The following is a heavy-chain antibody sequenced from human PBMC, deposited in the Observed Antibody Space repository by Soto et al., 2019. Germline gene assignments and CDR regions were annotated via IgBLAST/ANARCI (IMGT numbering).Heavy chain of an antibody. V-gene: IGHV4-28*01. CDR2: MYFSGST. J-gene: IGHJ4*02. D-gene: IGHD2-21*01. CDR1: GYSITSSHW. Sequence: QVHLQESGPGLVKPSDTLSLTCAVSGYSITSSHWWGWIRQAPGKGLEWIVDMYFSGSTHHNPSLKSRVAMSVDTSKNQFSLKVRSVTAADTAVYYCARIRSRTVAIVDFWGQGTLVSVSS. CDR3: ARIRSRTVAIVDF.